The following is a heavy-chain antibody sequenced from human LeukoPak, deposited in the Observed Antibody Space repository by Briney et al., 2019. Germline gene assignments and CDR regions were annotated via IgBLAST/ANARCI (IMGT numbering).Heavy chain of an antibody. CDR1: GFTFSSYS. Sequence: GGSLRLSCAASGFTFSSYSMNWVRQAPGKGLVWVSRINEDGSTTNYADSVKGRSTIFRDNAKNTLYLQMNSLRAEDTAVYYCVRDLGGRSGHWGQGTLVTVSS. V-gene: IGHV3-74*01. CDR3: VRDLGGRSGH. D-gene: IGHD1-26*01. J-gene: IGHJ4*02. CDR2: INEDGSTT.